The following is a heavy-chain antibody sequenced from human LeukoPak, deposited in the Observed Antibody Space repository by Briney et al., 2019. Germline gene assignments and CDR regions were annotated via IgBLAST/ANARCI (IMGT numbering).Heavy chain of an antibody. V-gene: IGHV3-23*01. D-gene: IGHD1-26*01. CDR3: AKTKTAYSGTLLDY. CDR2: ISGSGGTT. Sequence: GGSLRLSCAASGFTFSSYAMSWVRQAPGKGLEWVSVISGSGGTTYYADSVKGRFSISRDNSKNTLYLQMNSLRAEDTAVYYCAKTKTAYSGTLLDYWGQGTLVTVSS. J-gene: IGHJ4*02. CDR1: GFTFSSYA.